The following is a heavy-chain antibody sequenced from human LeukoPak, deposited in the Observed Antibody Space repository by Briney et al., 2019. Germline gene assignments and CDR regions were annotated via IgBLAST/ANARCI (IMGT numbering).Heavy chain of an antibody. CDR2: VNHSGGT. V-gene: IGHV4-34*01. D-gene: IGHD6-19*01. J-gene: IGHJ4*02. CDR1: GGSFSGYF. Sequence: KTSETLSLTCAVYGGSFSGYFWNWIRQPPGKGLEWIGEVNHSGGTNYNPSLKSRVTISLDTSKNQFSLKLSSVTAADTAVYYCATVAVSGINSRYEIDYWGQGTLVTVSS. CDR3: ATVAVSGINSRYEIDY.